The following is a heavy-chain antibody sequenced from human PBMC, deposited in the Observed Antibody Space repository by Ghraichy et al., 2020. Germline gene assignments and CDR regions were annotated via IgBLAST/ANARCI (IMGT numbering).Heavy chain of an antibody. CDR3: ARRIAAAAHVGFDY. D-gene: IGHD6-13*01. CDR1: GGSFSGYY. Sequence: SETLSLTCAVYGGSFSGYYWSWIRQPPGKGLEWIGEINHSGSTNYNPSLKSRVTISVDTSKNQFSLKLSSVTAADTAVYYCARRIAAAAHVGFDYWGQGTLVTVSS. J-gene: IGHJ4*02. CDR2: INHSGST. V-gene: IGHV4-34*01.